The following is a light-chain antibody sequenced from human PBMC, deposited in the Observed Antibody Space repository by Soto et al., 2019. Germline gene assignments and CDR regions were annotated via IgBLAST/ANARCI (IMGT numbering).Light chain of an antibody. V-gene: IGKV1-8*01. CDR3: QQYYSYPQRT. J-gene: IGKJ4*01. CDR1: QGISSY. Sequence: IRMTQSPSSLSASTGDRVTITCRASQGISSYLAWYQQKPGKAPKLLIYAASTLQSGVPSRFSGSGSGTDFTLTISCLQSEDFATYYCQQYYSYPQRTFGGGTKVEIK. CDR2: AAS.